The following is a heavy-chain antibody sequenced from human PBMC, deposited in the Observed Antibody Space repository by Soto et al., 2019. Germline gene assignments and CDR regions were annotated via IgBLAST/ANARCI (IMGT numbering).Heavy chain of an antibody. J-gene: IGHJ6*02. CDR2: IYYSGST. CDR3: AREKVKERSYYYYGMDV. V-gene: IGHV4-31*03. D-gene: IGHD1-1*01. CDR1: GGSISSGGYY. Sequence: SETLSLTCTVSGGSISSGGYYWSWIRQHPGKGLEWIGYIYYSGSTYYNPSLKSRVTISVDTSKNQFSLKLSSVTAADTAVYYCAREKVKERSYYYYGMDVWGQGTTVTVSS.